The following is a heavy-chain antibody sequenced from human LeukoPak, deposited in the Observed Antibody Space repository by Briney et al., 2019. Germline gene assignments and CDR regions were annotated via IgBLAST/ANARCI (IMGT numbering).Heavy chain of an antibody. D-gene: IGHD3-10*01. Sequence: SETLSLTCTLSGGSIGSYYWSWIRQPPGKGLEWIGYIYYSGSTNYNPSLKSRVTISVDTSKNQFSLKLSSVTAADTAVYYCASSGWFGELLPYYYGMDVWGQGTTVTVSS. J-gene: IGHJ6*02. CDR2: IYYSGST. V-gene: IGHV4-59*08. CDR1: GGSIGSYY. CDR3: ASSGWFGELLPYYYGMDV.